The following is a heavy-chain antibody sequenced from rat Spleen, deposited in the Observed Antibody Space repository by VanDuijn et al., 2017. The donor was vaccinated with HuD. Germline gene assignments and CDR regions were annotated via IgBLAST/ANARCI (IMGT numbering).Heavy chain of an antibody. Sequence: QVQLKESGPGLVQPSQTLSLTCTVSGFSLSSYGVIWVRQPPGKGLEWMGLIWGNGNTNYDSGFKSRLSISRDTSKSQVFLKMNSLQTEDTAMYFCARRFGDGYSYYFDYWGQGVMVTVSS. CDR2: IWGNGNT. D-gene: IGHD1-12*03. CDR1: GFSLSSYG. J-gene: IGHJ2*01. V-gene: IGHV2-13*01. CDR3: ARRFGDGYSYYFDY.